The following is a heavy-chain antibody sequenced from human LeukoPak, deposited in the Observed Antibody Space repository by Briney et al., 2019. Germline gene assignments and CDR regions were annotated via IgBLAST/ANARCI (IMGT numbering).Heavy chain of an antibody. J-gene: IGHJ6*02. CDR1: GGTFSSYA. CDR3: ARVRRIYDFWSGYYQPPFWYYGMDV. D-gene: IGHD3-3*01. Sequence: GASVTVSCKASGGTFSSYAISWVRQAPGQGLEWMGGIIPTFGTANYAQKFQGRVTITADESTSTAYMELSSLRSEDTAVYYCARVRRIYDFWSGYYQPPFWYYGMDVWGQGTTVTVSS. V-gene: IGHV1-69*01. CDR2: IIPTFGTA.